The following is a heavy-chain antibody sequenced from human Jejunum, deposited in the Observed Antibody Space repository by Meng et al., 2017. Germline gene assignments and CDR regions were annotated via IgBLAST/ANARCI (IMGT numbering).Heavy chain of an antibody. V-gene: IGHV3-52*01. CDR3: KSPPIAAAGRFGF. Sequence: GGSLRLSCAASGFTFSNSWMHWVCQAPEKGLEWVADIKCDGSEKYYVDSVKGRLTISRDNAKNSLYLQVSSLRVEDLTVYYCKSPPIAAAGRFGFWGQGTQVTVSS. CDR2: IKCDGSEK. CDR1: GFTFSNSW. D-gene: IGHD6-13*01. J-gene: IGHJ4*02.